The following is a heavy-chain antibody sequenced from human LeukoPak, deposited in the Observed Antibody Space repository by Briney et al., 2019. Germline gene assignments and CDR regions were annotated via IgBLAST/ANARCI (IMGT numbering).Heavy chain of an antibody. V-gene: IGHV3-21*04. Sequence: GGSLRLSCAASGFTFSSYSMNWVRQAPGKGLEWVSSISSSSSYIYYADSVKGRFTISRDNAKNSLYLQMNSLRVDDTAVYYCAKDEGSGYYAADYWGQGTLVTVSS. CDR3: AKDEGSGYYAADY. CDR2: ISSSSSYI. CDR1: GFTFSSYS. J-gene: IGHJ4*02. D-gene: IGHD3-3*01.